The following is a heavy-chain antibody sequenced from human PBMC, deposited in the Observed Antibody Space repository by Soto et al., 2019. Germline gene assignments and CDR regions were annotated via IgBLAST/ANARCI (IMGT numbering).Heavy chain of an antibody. J-gene: IGHJ5*02. CDR3: ARVSLVSGWFDP. CDR1: GYTFTIYY. Sequence: ASVKVSCKASGYTFTIYYMHWVRQAPGQGLEWMGIINPSGGSKSYAQKFQGRVTMTRDTSTSTVYMELSSLRSEDTAVYYCARVSLVSGWFDPWGQGTLVTVSS. CDR2: INPSGGSK. V-gene: IGHV1-46*01.